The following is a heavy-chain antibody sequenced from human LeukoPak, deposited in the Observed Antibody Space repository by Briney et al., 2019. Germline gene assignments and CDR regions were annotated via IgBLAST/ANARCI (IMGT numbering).Heavy chain of an antibody. CDR2: IYSGGST. Sequence: GGSLRLSCAASGFTVSSNFMSWVHQAPGKGLEWVSVIYSGGSTYYADSVKGRFTISRDNSKNTLYLQMNSLRVEDTAVYYCALGLVTDYWGQGTLVTVSS. J-gene: IGHJ4*02. D-gene: IGHD3-9*01. V-gene: IGHV3-66*01. CDR3: ALGLVTDY. CDR1: GFTVSSNF.